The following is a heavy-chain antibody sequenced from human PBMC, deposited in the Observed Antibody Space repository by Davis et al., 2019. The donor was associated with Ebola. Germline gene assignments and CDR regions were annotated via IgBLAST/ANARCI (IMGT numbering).Heavy chain of an antibody. D-gene: IGHD4-11*01. CDR3: AIECSTVTTVWFDP. CDR1: GYTFTNYG. Sequence: AASVKVSCKASGYTFTNYGISWVRQAPGQGLEWMGWISAYNGNTNYAQKLQGRVTMTTDTSTSTAYMELRSLRSDDTAVYYCAIECSTVTTVWFDPWGQGTQVTVSS. V-gene: IGHV1-18*04. J-gene: IGHJ5*02. CDR2: ISAYNGNT.